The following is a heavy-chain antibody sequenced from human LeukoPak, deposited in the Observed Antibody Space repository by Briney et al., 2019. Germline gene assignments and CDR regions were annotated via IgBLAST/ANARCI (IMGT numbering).Heavy chain of an antibody. V-gene: IGHV1-46*01. CDR2: ISPSGAST. Sequence: GASVKVSCKAPGYTFTSSYLHWVRQAPGQGLEWMGMISPSGASTTYAQKFQGRVTMTRDTSISTAYMELNRLRSDDTAVYYCARERRGIDRAFDIWGQGTMVTVSS. J-gene: IGHJ3*02. CDR3: ARERRGIDRAFDI. CDR1: GYTFTSSY. D-gene: IGHD2/OR15-2a*01.